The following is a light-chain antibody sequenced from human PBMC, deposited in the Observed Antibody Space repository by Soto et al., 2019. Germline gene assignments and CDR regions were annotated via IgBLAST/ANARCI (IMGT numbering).Light chain of an antibody. J-gene: IGKJ1*01. CDR1: QGISSY. CDR2: AAS. Sequence: DIQFTQSPSTRSASVGDRVTITCRASQGISSYLAWYQQKPGKAPKPLIYAASTLQSGVPSMFSGSGSGTEFTLTISSLQPEDFATDYCQQYYSYPTTFGQGTKVDIK. V-gene: IGKV1-9*01. CDR3: QQYYSYPTT.